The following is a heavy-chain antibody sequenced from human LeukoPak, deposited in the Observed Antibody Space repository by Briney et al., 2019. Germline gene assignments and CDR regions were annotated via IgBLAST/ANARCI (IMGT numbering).Heavy chain of an antibody. D-gene: IGHD1-1*01. CDR3: ARIRELERRPYYNGMDV. CDR2: TYPTGST. CDR1: GGSISSGDYY. Sequence: SQTLSLTCTVSGGSISSGDYYWSWIRQPPGKGLEWIGHTYPTGSTTYNPSFQSRVTISVDPSKTQFSLKLRSVTAADSAVYHCARIRELERRPYYNGMDVWGKGTTVTVSS. J-gene: IGHJ6*04. V-gene: IGHV4-30-4*01.